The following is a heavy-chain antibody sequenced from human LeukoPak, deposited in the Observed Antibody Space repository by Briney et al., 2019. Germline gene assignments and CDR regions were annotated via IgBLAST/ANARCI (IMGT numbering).Heavy chain of an antibody. J-gene: IGHJ4*02. CDR2: INHSGST. D-gene: IGHD2/OR15-2a*01. Sequence: SETLSLTCAVYGGSFSGYYWSWIRQPPGKGLEWIGEINHSGSTNYNPSLKGRVTISVDTSKNQFSLKLSSVTAADTAVYYCARVRKRIGYFDYWGQGTLVTVSS. CDR1: GGSFSGYY. V-gene: IGHV4-34*01. CDR3: ARVRKRIGYFDY.